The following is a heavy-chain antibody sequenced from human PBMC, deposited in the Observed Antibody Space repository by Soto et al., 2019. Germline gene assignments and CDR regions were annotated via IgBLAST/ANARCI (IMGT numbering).Heavy chain of an antibody. CDR3: TRVTYYAFWSGYQH. V-gene: IGHV3-49*03. CDR2: IRSKAYGVTT. Sequence: GSLVLSCTASVFTFGDYAMSWFRQAPGKGLELVGFIRSKAYGVTTEYAASVKGRFTISRDDSKSIAYLQMNSLKTEDTAVYYCTRVTYYAFWSGYQHWGQGTMVTVSS. J-gene: IGHJ4*02. CDR1: VFTFGDYA. D-gene: IGHD3-3*01.